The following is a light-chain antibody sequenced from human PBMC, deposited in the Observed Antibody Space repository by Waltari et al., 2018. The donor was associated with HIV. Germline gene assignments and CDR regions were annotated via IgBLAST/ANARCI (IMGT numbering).Light chain of an antibody. CDR1: NSNFGNDS. CDR2: DKN. V-gene: IGLV1-51*01. CDR3: GTWDARLSAGVFGSGTKV. J-gene: IGLJ1*01. Sequence: SVLTQQPPSVSAAPGQNVTMSCSAGNSNFGNDSVCWYKHPPGMAPRLLIYDKNKPPLGIPVRFSASKSGTSATLGSIGLRAADEGDYYCGTWDARLSAGVFGSGTKVF.